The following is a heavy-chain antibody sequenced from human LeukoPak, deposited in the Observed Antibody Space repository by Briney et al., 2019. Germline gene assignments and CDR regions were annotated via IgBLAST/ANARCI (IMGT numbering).Heavy chain of an antibody. CDR3: ARDLGWDNITSFHF. V-gene: IGHV3-66*02. CDR1: GFSTYSNY. J-gene: IGHJ4*02. D-gene: IGHD1-26*01. Sequence: GGSLRLSCVASGFSTYSNYMSWVRQPPGKGLEWVSVVYSGGSTNHAESVRGRFIVSRDLSRNTIYLQMNDLRPEDTAVYYCARDLGWDNITSFHFWGQGVLVTVSS. CDR2: VYSGGST.